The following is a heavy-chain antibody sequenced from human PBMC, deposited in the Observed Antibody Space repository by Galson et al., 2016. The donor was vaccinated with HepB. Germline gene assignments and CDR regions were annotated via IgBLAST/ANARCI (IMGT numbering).Heavy chain of an antibody. CDR2: INGGSGNT. Sequence: SVKVSCKASGYTFTSHSIHWVRQAPGQSLEWMGWINGGSGNTGYSRQFQGRVTITKDTSASTAYMDLSSLRYEDTAVYPCAVGMGGTNSFYFHYWGQGTLVTVS. CDR3: AVGMGGTNSFYFHY. D-gene: IGHD1-26*01. CDR1: GYTFTSHS. V-gene: IGHV1-3*01. J-gene: IGHJ4*02.